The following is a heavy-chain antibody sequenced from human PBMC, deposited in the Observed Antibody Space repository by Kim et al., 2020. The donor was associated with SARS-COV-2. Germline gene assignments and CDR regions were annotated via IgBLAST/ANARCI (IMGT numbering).Heavy chain of an antibody. V-gene: IGHV4-39*01. Sequence: TPSSRSRVTISVATSKNHFSLKLSSVTAADTAVYYCARQTGRLRLGELDYWGQGTLVTVSS. J-gene: IGHJ4*02. CDR3: ARQTGRLRLGELDY. D-gene: IGHD3-16*01.